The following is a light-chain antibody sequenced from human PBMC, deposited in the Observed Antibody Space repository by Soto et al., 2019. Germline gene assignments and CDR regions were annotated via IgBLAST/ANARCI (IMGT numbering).Light chain of an antibody. Sequence: EIVLTQSPGTLSVSPGERATLSCRASQTISSNYLAWYQQKPGQAPSLLIYGTSSRATGIPDRFSGSGSGTDFTLTISRLEPEDSAFYYRQQYVSWTFGQGTKVEIK. CDR2: GTS. V-gene: IGKV3-20*01. CDR1: QTISSNY. J-gene: IGKJ1*01. CDR3: QQYVSWT.